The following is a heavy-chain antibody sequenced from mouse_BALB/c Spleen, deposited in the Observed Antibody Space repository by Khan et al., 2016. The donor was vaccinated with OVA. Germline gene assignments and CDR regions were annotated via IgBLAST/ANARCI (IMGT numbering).Heavy chain of an antibody. CDR1: GYSITSGYA. Sequence: VQLKESGPGLVKPSQSLSLTCTVTGYSITSGYAWNWIRQFPGNKLEWMGYISYRGVTSYNPSFKSRISITRATSKNQFFLQLNSVTTDDTATYYCSRGKYYGYYFDYWGQGTTLTVSS. D-gene: IGHD1-1*01. J-gene: IGHJ2*01. V-gene: IGHV3-2*02. CDR2: ISYRGVT. CDR3: SRGKYYGYYFDY.